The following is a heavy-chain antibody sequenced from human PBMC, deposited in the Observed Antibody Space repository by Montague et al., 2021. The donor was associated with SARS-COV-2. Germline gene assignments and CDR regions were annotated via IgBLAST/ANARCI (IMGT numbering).Heavy chain of an antibody. J-gene: IGHJ6*02. CDR2: IKSKTDGGTT. CDR3: TTEMGLEEWFGELLYQYYYYGMDV. D-gene: IGHD3-10*01. CDR1: GFTFSNAW. V-gene: IGHV3-15*01. Sequence: SLRLSCAASGFTFSNAWMSWVRQAPGKGLEWVGRIKSKTDGGTTDYAAPVKGRFTISRDDSKNTLYLQMNSLKTEDTAVYYCTTEMGLEEWFGELLYQYYYYGMDVWGQGTTVTVSS.